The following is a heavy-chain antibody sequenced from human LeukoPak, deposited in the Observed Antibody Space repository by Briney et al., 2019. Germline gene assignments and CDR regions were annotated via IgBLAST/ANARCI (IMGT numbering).Heavy chain of an antibody. CDR1: GGTFSSYA. CDR3: ARRQRFSGNYSGFDY. CDR2: IIPIFGTA. J-gene: IGHJ4*02. V-gene: IGHV1-69*05. Sequence: SVKVSCKASGGTFSSYAISWVRQAPGQGLEWMGGIIPIFGTANYAQKFQGRVTITTDESTSTAYMELSSLRSEDTAVYYCARRQRFSGNYSGFDYWGQGTLVTVSS. D-gene: IGHD1-26*01.